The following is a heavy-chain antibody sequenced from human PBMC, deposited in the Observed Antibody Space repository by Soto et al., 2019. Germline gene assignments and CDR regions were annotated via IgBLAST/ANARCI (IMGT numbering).Heavy chain of an antibody. CDR1: GGSISSGGYY. V-gene: IGHV4-31*03. CDR2: IYYSGST. J-gene: IGHJ4*02. Sequence: QVQLQESGPGLVKPSQTLSLTCTVSGGSISSGGYYWSWIRQHPGKGLEWIGYIYYSGSTYYNPSLKSRVTISVDTSKNQFSLKLSSVTAADTAMYYCARDTFLSHYFDYWGQGTLVTVSS. D-gene: IGHD3-16*01. CDR3: ARDTFLSHYFDY.